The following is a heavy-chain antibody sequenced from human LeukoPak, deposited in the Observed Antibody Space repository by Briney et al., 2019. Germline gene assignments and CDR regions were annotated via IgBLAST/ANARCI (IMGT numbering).Heavy chain of an antibody. CDR3: ARGEVDGDYVWGSYRGRRSYFDY. Sequence: NPSETLSLTCAVYGGSFSGYYWSWIRQPPGKGLEWIGEINHSGSTNYNPSLKSRVTISVDTSKNQFSLKLSSVTAADTAVYYCARGEVDGDYVWGSYRGRRSYFDYWGQGTLVTVSS. CDR1: GGSFSGYY. J-gene: IGHJ4*02. V-gene: IGHV4-34*01. CDR2: INHSGST. D-gene: IGHD3-16*02.